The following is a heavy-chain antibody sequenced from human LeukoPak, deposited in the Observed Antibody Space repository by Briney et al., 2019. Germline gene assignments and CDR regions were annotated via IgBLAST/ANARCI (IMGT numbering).Heavy chain of an antibody. CDR3: ARDPLAGSPDYFDY. V-gene: IGHV3-30-3*01. CDR2: RAQDGVIK. J-gene: IGHJ4*02. Sequence: GGSLRLSCAASGVTFSSYLIQWGRQAPDKGLLWVAVRAQDGVIKYGTESVKGRFIISRDNSTNMLYLQMNSLTTEDTAVYYCARDPLAGSPDYFDYWGQGTLVTISS. CDR1: GVTFSSYL. D-gene: IGHD1-26*01.